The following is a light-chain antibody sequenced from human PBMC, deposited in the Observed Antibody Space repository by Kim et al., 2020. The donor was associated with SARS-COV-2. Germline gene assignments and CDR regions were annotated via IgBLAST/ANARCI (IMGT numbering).Light chain of an antibody. J-gene: IGLJ2*01. CDR1: SSDVGGYIF. CDR2: DVS. Sequence: GQSLTVSCTGNSSDVGGYIFVSWYQQQPGKAPKLILYDVSHRPSGVSNRFSGSKSGNRASLTIFGLQAEDEADYYCTSYTSTSTLVFGGGTQLTVL. CDR3: TSYTSTSTLV. V-gene: IGLV2-14*03.